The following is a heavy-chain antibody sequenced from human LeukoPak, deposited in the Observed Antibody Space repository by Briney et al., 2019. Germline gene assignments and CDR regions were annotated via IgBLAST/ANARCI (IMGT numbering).Heavy chain of an antibody. V-gene: IGHV1-18*01. CDR2: ISAYNGNT. J-gene: IGHJ5*02. CDR3: ARIAAADYNWFDP. CDR1: GYTFTSYG. D-gene: IGHD6-13*01. Sequence: GESLKISCKGSGYTFTSYGISWVRQAPGQGLEWMGWISAYNGNTNYAQKLQGRVTMTTDTSTSTAYMELRSLRSDDTAVYYCARIAAADYNWFDPWGQGTLVTVSS.